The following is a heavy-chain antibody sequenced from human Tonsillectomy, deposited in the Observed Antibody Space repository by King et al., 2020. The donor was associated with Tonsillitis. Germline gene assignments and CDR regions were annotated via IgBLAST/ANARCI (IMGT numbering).Heavy chain of an antibody. CDR1: GYTFTNYG. CDR2: ISAYSGNT. D-gene: IGHD3-22*01. Sequence: QMQLVQSGAEVKKPGASVKVSCKASGYTFTNYGISWVRQAPGQGLEWMGWISAYSGNTNYAQKLQGRVTMTTDTSTSTAYMELRSLRSDDTAVYYCARSDYYDSSGYYVFRYWGQGTLVTVSS. J-gene: IGHJ4*02. CDR3: ARSDYYDSSGYYVFRY. V-gene: IGHV1-18*04.